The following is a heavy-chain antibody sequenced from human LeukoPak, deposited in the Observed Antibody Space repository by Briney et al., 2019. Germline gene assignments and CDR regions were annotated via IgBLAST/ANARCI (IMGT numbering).Heavy chain of an antibody. Sequence: GGSLRLSCAASGFTVSSNYMSWVRQAPGKGLEWVSVIYSGGSTYYADSVKGRFTISRDNSKNTLYLQMNSLRAEDTAVYYCASLSGSYSMNYALDIWGQGTMVTVSS. CDR2: IYSGGST. J-gene: IGHJ3*02. V-gene: IGHV3-53*01. CDR1: GFTVSSNY. CDR3: ASLSGSYSMNYALDI. D-gene: IGHD1-26*01.